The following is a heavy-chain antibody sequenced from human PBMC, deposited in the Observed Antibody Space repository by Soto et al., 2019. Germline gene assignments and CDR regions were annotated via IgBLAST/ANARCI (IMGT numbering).Heavy chain of an antibody. CDR1: GESLSGYF. V-gene: IGHV4-34*01. Sequence: SETLSLTCAVYGESLSGYFWSWIRQAPGQGVEWIGEINHSGNTNYNPSLKSRVTMSVDTLKNQFSLKLNSVTAADTAVYFCGGQDYGAKGYYFENWGQGALVTVSS. CDR2: INHSGNT. CDR3: GGQDYGAKGYYFEN. D-gene: IGHD4-17*01. J-gene: IGHJ4*02.